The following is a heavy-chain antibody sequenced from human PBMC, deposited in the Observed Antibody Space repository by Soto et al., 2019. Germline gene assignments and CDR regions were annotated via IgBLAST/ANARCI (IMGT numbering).Heavy chain of an antibody. CDR3: ARTVDDYYFDY. V-gene: IGHV2-5*02. D-gene: IGHD3-16*01. CDR1: GFSLSTSGVG. J-gene: IGHJ4*02. Sequence: QITLKESGPTLVKPTQTLTLTCTFSGFSLSTSGVGVGWIRQPPGKDLEWLALIYWDDDKRYSPSLKSRLTITKDTSKNQVVLTMTNMDPVDTATYYCARTVDDYYFDYWGQGTLVTVSS. CDR2: IYWDDDK.